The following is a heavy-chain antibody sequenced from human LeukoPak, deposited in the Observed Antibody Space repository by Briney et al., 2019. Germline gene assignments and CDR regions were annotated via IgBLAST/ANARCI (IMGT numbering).Heavy chain of an antibody. V-gene: IGHV1-2*02. CDR1: GGTFSSYA. J-gene: IGHJ5*02. CDR3: ARGDYYGSPKVVAA. D-gene: IGHD3-10*01. Sequence: ASVKVSCKASGGTFSSYAISWVRQAPGQGLEWMGWINPNSGDTNYAQKFQDRVTMTRDTSISTAYIELNLLRSDDTAVYYCARGDYYGSPKVVAAWGQGTLVTVSS. CDR2: INPNSGDT.